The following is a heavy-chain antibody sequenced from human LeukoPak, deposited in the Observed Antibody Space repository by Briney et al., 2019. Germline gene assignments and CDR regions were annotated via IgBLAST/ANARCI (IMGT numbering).Heavy chain of an antibody. Sequence: GGSLRLSCAASGFSVGTNYMTWVRQAPGKGLEWVSMIYAGGNTYYRDSVQGRFTISRDSSKNTVFLHMSGLRDDDTAVYYCVGGHDLEFEFWGQGTLVIVSS. CDR3: VGGHDLEFEF. CDR2: IYAGGNT. CDR1: GFSVGTNY. V-gene: IGHV3-53*01. J-gene: IGHJ5*01. D-gene: IGHD4-23*01.